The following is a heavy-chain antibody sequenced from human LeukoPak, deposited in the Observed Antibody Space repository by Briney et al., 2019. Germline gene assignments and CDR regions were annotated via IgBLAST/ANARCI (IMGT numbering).Heavy chain of an antibody. J-gene: IGHJ4*02. CDR2: ISAYNGNT. CDR3: AKVWSGGDRPTWDYFDY. V-gene: IGHV1-18*04. D-gene: IGHD2-21*02. Sequence: ASVKVSCKASGYTFTGYYMHWVRQAPGQGLEWMGWISAYNGNTNYAQRLQGRVTMTTDTSTSTAYMELRSLRSDDTAVYYCAKVWSGGDRPTWDYFDYWGQGTLVTVSS. CDR1: GYTFTGYY.